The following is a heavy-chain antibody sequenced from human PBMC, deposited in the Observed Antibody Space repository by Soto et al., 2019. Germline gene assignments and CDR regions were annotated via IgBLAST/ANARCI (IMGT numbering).Heavy chain of an antibody. V-gene: IGHV4-59*11. J-gene: IGHJ4*02. D-gene: IGHD7-27*01. CDR1: SGSISNHY. Sequence: QVQLRESGPGLVKPSETLSLTCTVSSGSISNHYWSWIRQPPGKGLEWIGYIYYNGNTNYNPSLKSRVTMSVDTSKNQISLTLSSVTAADTAVYYCARANWYSEYWGQVTLVTVSS. CDR3: ARANWYSEY. CDR2: IYYNGNT.